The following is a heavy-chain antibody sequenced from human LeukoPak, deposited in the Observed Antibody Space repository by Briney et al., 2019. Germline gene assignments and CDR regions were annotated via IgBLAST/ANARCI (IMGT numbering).Heavy chain of an antibody. V-gene: IGHV3-21*01. J-gene: IGHJ4*02. CDR1: GFTLSSYS. CDR2: ISSSSSYI. CDR3: ARDPTPIVPD. D-gene: IGHD1-26*01. Sequence: PGGSLRLSCAASGFTLSSYSMNWVRQAPGKGLGWVSSISSSSSYIYYADSVKGRFTISRDNAKNSPYLQMNSLRAEDTAVYYCARDPTPIVPDWGQGTLVTVSS.